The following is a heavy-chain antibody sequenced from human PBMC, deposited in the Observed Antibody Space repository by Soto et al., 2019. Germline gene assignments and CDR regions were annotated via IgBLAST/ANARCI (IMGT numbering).Heavy chain of an antibody. CDR1: GGSISSSSYY. CDR2: IFYSGST. Sequence: PSETLSLTCTVSGGSISSSSYYWGWIRQPPGKGLEWIGSIFYSGSTYYNPSLKSRVTISVDTSKNHFSLKVTSATVADTAVYYCARLGGYCSSTGCYGYYALDVWGQGTTVTVSS. J-gene: IGHJ6*02. CDR3: ARLGGYCSSTGCYGYYALDV. D-gene: IGHD2-2*01. V-gene: IGHV4-39*02.